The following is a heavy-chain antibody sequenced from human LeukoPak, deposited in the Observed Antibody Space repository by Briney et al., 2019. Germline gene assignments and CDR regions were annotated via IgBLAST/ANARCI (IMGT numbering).Heavy chain of an antibody. D-gene: IGHD5-18*01. CDR2: IRSKANSYAT. J-gene: IGHJ4*02. Sequence: GGSLRLSCAASGFTFSGSAMHWVRQASGKGLEWVGRIRSKANSYATAYAASVKGRFTISRDDSKNTAYLQMNSLKTEDTAVYYCTRLSGSNGYGDLFDYWGQGTLVTVSS. CDR1: GFTFSGSA. CDR3: TRLSGSNGYGDLFDY. V-gene: IGHV3-73*01.